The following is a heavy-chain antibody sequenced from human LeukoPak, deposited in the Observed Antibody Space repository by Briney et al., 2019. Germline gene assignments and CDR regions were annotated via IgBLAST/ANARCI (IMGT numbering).Heavy chain of an antibody. CDR3: GKDALYWSSTSFYSEGLNWLDP. Sequence: PGGSLRLSCAASGFTFSRYAMSWVRQAPGKGLEWVSAISGSGGSTYYADSVKGRFTISRDNSKNTLYLQMNSLRAEDTAVYYCGKDALYWSSTSFYSEGLNWLDPWGQGTLVTVSS. D-gene: IGHD2-2*01. J-gene: IGHJ5*02. V-gene: IGHV3-23*01. CDR2: ISGSGGST. CDR1: GFTFSRYA.